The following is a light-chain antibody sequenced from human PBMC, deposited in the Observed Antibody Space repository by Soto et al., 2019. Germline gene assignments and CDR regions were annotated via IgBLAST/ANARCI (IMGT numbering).Light chain of an antibody. CDR2: DAS. CDR1: QNISNY. CDR3: QQYDNLPLT. V-gene: IGKV1-33*01. Sequence: DIPMTASPSSHSASVGDRVTITCQASQNISNYLNWYQQKPGKAPKLLIYDASNLETGVPSRFSGSGSGTDFTFTISSLQPEDIATYYCQQYDNLPLTFGGGTKVDIK. J-gene: IGKJ4*01.